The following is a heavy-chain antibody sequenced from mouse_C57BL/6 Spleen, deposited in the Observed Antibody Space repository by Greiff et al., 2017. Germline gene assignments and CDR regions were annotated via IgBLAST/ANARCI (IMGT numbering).Heavy chain of an antibody. D-gene: IGHD1-1*02. Sequence: QVQLQQSGAELVRPGTSVKVSCKASGYAFTNYLIEWVKQRPGQGLEWIGVINPGSGGTNYNEKFKGKATLTADTSSSTAYMQLSSLTSEVSAVYFCARDYGGYFDVWGTGTTVTVSS. V-gene: IGHV1-54*01. CDR3: ARDYGGYFDV. CDR2: INPGSGGT. J-gene: IGHJ1*03. CDR1: GYAFTNYL.